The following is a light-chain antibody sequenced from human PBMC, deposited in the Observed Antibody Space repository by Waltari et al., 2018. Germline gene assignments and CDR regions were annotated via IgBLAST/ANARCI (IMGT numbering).Light chain of an antibody. V-gene: IGLV2-11*01. CDR2: DGS. CDR3: CSYAGSDTMV. J-gene: IGLJ2*01. CDR1: SSDVGGYYY. Sequence: QSALTPPRSVSGSPGPPAPLPCTGTSSDVGGYYYFPWYQQHPGKAPQVMIYDGSQRPAGVPHRFSGSKSGNTASLTISGLQAEDEADYYCCSYAGSDTMVFGGGTKLTVL.